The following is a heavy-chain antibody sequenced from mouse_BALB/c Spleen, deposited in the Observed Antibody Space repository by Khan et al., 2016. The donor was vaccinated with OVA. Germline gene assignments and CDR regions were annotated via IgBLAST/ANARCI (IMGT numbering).Heavy chain of an antibody. CDR3: SRSGYGSFAY. CDR1: GYTFTSYY. CDR2: INPSSGGT. V-gene: IGHV1S81*02. D-gene: IGHD2-2*01. Sequence: VQLVESGAKLVKPGASVRLSCKASGYTFTSYYLYWVKQRPGQGLEWIGDINPSSGGTNFNEKFKSKATLTVDKSSSTAYIQLNSLTSEDSAVYYCSRSGYGSFAYWGQGTLVTVSA. J-gene: IGHJ3*01.